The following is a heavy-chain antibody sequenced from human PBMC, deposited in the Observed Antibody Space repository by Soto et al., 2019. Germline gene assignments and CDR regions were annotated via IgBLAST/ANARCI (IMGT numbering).Heavy chain of an antibody. J-gene: IGHJ6*02. CDR1: GCSISSSRCH. V-gene: IGHV4-39*01. Sequence: SETLSLTCTVSGCSISSSRCHWGWIRQPPGKGLEWIASIKYSGTTFYNPSLKSRVTISVDTSKNQFSLKLSSVTAADTAVYYCARHGMSDYYDSSGYYPRHYYYGMDVWGQGTTVTVSS. CDR2: IKYSGTT. CDR3: ARHGMSDYYDSSGYYPRHYYYGMDV. D-gene: IGHD3-22*01.